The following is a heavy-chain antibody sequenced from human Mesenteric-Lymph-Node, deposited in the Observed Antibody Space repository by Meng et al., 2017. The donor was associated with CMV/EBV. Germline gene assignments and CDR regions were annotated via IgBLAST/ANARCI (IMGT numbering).Heavy chain of an antibody. Sequence: GGSLRLSCAASGFTFSSYAMHWVRQAPGKGLEWVAVISYDGSNKYYADSVKGRFTISRDNSKNTLYLQMNSLRAEDTAVYYCARDRISGGGAFDIWGQGTMVTVSS. D-gene: IGHD2/OR15-2a*01. CDR1: GFTFSSYA. CDR2: ISYDGSNK. V-gene: IGHV3-30*04. J-gene: IGHJ3*02. CDR3: ARDRISGGGAFDI.